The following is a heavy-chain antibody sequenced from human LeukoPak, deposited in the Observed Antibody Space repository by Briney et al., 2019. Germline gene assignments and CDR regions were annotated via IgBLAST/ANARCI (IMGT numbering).Heavy chain of an antibody. V-gene: IGHV1-69*05. CDR2: IIPIFGTA. Sequence: SVKLSCTAAGGTFSSYAISWVRQAPGQGLEWMGRIIPIFGTANYAQKFQGRVTITTDESTSTAYMELSSLRSEDTAVYSCERGDGGYFDYWGQGTLVTVPS. CDR1: GGTFSSYA. J-gene: IGHJ4*02. CDR3: ERGDGGYFDY. D-gene: IGHD4-23*01.